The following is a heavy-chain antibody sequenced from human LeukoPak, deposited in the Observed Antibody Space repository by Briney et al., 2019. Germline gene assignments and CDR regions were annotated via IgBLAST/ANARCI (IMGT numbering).Heavy chain of an antibody. CDR2: ISAYNGNT. CDR1: GYTFTSYG. J-gene: IGHJ3*01. CDR3: AGDQWVNGILTGYIV. D-gene: IGHD3-9*01. V-gene: IGHV1-18*01. Sequence: GASVKVSCKASGYTFTSYGISWVRQAPGQGLEWMGWISAYNGNTNYAQKFQGRVTMTRDTSISTAYMELSRLRSDDTAIYYCAGDQWVNGILTGYIVWGQGTMVTVSS.